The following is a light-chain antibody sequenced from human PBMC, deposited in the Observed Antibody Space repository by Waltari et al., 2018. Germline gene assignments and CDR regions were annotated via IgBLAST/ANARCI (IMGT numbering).Light chain of an antibody. J-gene: IGKJ1*01. Sequence: DIVLTQSPDSLAVSLGERATINCRSSQSLLLSSTNKNYLAWYQQKPGQPPRLLSYWASTRESGVPDRFSGSGSGTDFTLTISSLQAEDVAVYFCQQNYDALRTFGHGTKVEIK. CDR2: WAS. CDR1: QSLLLSSTNKNY. V-gene: IGKV4-1*01. CDR3: QQNYDALRT.